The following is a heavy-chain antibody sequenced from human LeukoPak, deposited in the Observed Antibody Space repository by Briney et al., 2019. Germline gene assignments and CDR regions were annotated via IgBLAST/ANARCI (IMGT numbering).Heavy chain of an antibody. CDR1: GFTFIIYA. CDR3: ATAYGSGSYSFDY. V-gene: IGHV3-23*01. Sequence: GGSLRLSCAASGFTFIIYAMSWVRQAPGEGREWGSAISGSGGSTYYADSVKGPFTISRHNSKNTPYLQMNSLRAEDTAVYYCATAYGSGSYSFDYWGQGPLVRVS. CDR2: ISGSGGST. D-gene: IGHD3-10*01. J-gene: IGHJ4*02.